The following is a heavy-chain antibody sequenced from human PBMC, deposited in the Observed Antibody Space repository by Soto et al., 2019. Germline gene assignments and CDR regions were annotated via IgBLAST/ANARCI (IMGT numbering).Heavy chain of an antibody. V-gene: IGHV4-59*01. Sequence: TLSLTCTVSGGSISSYYWSWIRQPPGKGLEWIGYIYYSGSTNYNPSLKSRVTISVDTSKNQFSLKLSSVTAADTAVYYCARDAYGDYSRAFDIWGQGTMVTVSS. CDR1: GGSISSYY. D-gene: IGHD4-17*01. CDR2: IYYSGST. CDR3: ARDAYGDYSRAFDI. J-gene: IGHJ3*02.